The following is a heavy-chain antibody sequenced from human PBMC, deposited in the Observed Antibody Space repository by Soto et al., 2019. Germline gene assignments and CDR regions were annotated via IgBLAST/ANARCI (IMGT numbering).Heavy chain of an antibody. V-gene: IGHV3-7*01. J-gene: IGHJ6*03. CDR3: ARDMGYYDFWSGYQENYYYYMDV. CDR1: GFTFSSYW. CDR2: IKQDGSEK. D-gene: IGHD3-3*01. Sequence: GGSLRLSCAASGFTFSSYWMSWVRQAPGKGLEWVANIKQDGSEKYYVDSVKGRFTISRDNAKNSLYLQMNSLRAEDTAVYYCARDMGYYDFWSGYQENYYYYMDVWGKGTTVTVSS.